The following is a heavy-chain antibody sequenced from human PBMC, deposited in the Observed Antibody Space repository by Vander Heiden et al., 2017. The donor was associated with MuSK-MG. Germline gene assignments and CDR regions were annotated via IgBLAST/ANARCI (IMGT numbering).Heavy chain of an antibody. CDR3: AKDKGIAVAGTLHY. Sequence: QLQLVESGGGVVQPGRSLRLSCAASGFTFSSYGMHWVRQAPGKGLEWVAVIWYDGSNKYYAYSVKGRFTISRDNSKNTLYLQMNSLRAEDTAVYYCAKDKGIAVAGTLHYWGQGTLVTVSS. CDR2: IWYDGSNK. CDR1: GFTFSSYG. J-gene: IGHJ4*02. D-gene: IGHD6-19*01. V-gene: IGHV3-33*06.